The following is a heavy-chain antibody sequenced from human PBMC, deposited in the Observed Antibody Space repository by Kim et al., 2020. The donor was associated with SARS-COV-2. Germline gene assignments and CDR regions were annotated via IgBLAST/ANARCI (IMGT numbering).Heavy chain of an antibody. CDR3: ARDLSAMVRGTEN. D-gene: IGHD3-10*01. V-gene: IGHV4-34*01. CDR1: GGSFSGYY. Sequence: SETLSLTCAVYGGSFSGYYWSWIRQPPGKGLEWIGEINHSGSTNYNPSLKSRVTISVDTSKNQFSLKLSSVTAADTAVYYCARDLSAMVRGTENWGQGTLVTVSS. J-gene: IGHJ4*02. CDR2: INHSGST.